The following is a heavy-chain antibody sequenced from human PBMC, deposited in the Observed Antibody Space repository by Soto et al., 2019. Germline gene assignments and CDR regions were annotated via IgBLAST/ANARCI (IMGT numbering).Heavy chain of an antibody. J-gene: IGHJ5*02. V-gene: IGHV3-21*01. Sequence: EVQLVESGGGLVKPGGSLRLSCAASGFTFSSYSMNWVRQAPGKGLEWVSSISSSSSYIYYADSVKGRFTISRDNAKNSLYLQMNSLRGEDTALYYWAREGYYYDSSGYYTAWGQGTLVTVSS. D-gene: IGHD3-22*01. CDR1: GFTFSSYS. CDR3: AREGYYYDSSGYYTA. CDR2: ISSSSSYI.